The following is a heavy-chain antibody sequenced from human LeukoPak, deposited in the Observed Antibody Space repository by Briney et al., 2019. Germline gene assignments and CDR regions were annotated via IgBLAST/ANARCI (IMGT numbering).Heavy chain of an antibody. Sequence: SETLSLTCTVSGDSISGNYWTWIRQPPGQGLEWIGYIYYSGSTNYNASLKSRVTISVDTSKNQFSLKLSSVTAADTAVYYCARYSSGWYYFDYWGQGTLVTVSS. CDR1: GDSISGNY. CDR2: IYYSGST. V-gene: IGHV4-59*08. D-gene: IGHD6-19*01. CDR3: ARYSSGWYYFDY. J-gene: IGHJ4*02.